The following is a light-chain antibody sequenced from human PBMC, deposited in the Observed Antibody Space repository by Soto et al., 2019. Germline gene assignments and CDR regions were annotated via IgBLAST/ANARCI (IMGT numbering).Light chain of an antibody. V-gene: IGKV1-39*01. J-gene: IGKJ1*01. CDR1: QSISRY. CDR3: KQSYSFWT. Sequence: DIQMTQSPSSLSASVGDRVTITCRASQSISRYLNWYQHKPGKALNLLIYAASSLQSGVPSRFSGSGSGTDFTLTISGLQPEDFAPYYCKQSYSFWTFGQGTKVEIK. CDR2: AAS.